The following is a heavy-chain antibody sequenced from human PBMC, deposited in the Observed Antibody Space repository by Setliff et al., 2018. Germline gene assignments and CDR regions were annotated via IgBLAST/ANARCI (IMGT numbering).Heavy chain of an antibody. Sequence: LSLTCTVSGDSISRSTYYWGWIRQSPGKGLDWIGTVDHSGNTYYNPSLKSRVTISVAPSKNQVSLKLTSVSAADTAVYYCARRDSTGYYGYSFDFWGQGTLVTVSS. CDR2: VDHSGNT. J-gene: IGHJ4*02. V-gene: IGHV4-39*01. CDR1: GDSISRSTYY. D-gene: IGHD3-22*01. CDR3: ARRDSTGYYGYSFDF.